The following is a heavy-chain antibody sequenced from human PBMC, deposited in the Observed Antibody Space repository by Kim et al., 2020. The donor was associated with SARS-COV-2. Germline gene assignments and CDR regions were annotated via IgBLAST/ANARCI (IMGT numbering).Heavy chain of an antibody. V-gene: IGHV4-59*08. CDR3: ATIRTADTH. J-gene: IGHJ4*02. CDR1: GGSINSHY. D-gene: IGHD6-13*01. CDR2: IYCSGRT. Sequence: SETLSLTCTVSGGSINSHYWSWIRQPPGKGLEWVGCIYCSGRTSDNPSLNSRVTISVDTSKNQFSLRLTSVTAADTAVYYCATIRTADTHWGQGTLVTVSS.